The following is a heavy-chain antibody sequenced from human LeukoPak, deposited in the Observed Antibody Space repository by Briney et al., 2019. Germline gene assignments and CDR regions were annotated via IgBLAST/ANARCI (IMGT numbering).Heavy chain of an antibody. CDR3: AKDSGGNQFSYYMDV. Sequence: GGSLRLSCAASGFTFSNYGIHWVRQAPGKGLEWVAFIWYDGSNKYYADSVKGRFTISRDNSKSTLYLQMNSLRAEDTAVYYCAKDSGGNQFSYYMDVWGKGTTVTVSS. CDR1: GFTFSNYG. D-gene: IGHD4-23*01. J-gene: IGHJ6*03. CDR2: IWYDGSNK. V-gene: IGHV3-30*02.